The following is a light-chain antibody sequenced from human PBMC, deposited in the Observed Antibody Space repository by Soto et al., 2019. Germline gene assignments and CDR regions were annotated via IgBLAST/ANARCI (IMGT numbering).Light chain of an antibody. Sequence: QSVLTQPPSVSAAPGQTVTISCSGGSSNIGSNYVCWYQQLPGTAPRLLIYDNNQRPSGIPDRFSGSKSGTSATLGITGLQTGDEADYYCGTWDNSLSAVVFGGGTKLTVL. V-gene: IGLV1-51*01. CDR1: SSNIGSNY. CDR2: DNN. J-gene: IGLJ2*01. CDR3: GTWDNSLSAVV.